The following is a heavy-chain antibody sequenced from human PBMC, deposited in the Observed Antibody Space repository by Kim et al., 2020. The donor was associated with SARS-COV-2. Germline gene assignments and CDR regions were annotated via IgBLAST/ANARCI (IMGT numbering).Heavy chain of an antibody. CDR1: GFIFSTYS. CDR3: SRVGGLAAADY. J-gene: IGHJ4*01. V-gene: IGHV3-48*02. CDR2: ISSSASTI. Sequence: GGSLRLSCAPSGFIFSTYSMSWVRQAPGKGLEWVSYISSSASTISYADSVEGRFTITIDNVKNSLYLQMHSRRDEDTAVYYCSRVGGLAAADY. D-gene: IGHD6-13*01.